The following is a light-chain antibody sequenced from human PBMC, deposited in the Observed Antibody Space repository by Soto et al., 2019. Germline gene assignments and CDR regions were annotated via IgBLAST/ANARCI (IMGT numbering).Light chain of an antibody. V-gene: IGKV1-6*01. CDR3: LQDYNYRLT. CDR2: AAS. CDR1: QGIRND. J-gene: IGKJ4*01. Sequence: AIQMTQCPSSLSASVGDRVTITCRASQGIRNDLGWYQQKPGKAPKLLIYAASSLQSGVPSRFSGSGSGTDFTLTISSLQPEDFATYYCLQDYNYRLTFGGGTKVEIK.